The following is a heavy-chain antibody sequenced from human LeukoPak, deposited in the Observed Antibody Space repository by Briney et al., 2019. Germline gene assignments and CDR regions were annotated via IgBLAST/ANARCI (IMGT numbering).Heavy chain of an antibody. CDR2: INTDGSSL. J-gene: IGHJ4*02. CDR3: ARRINYYDSSGYYYVRYFDS. D-gene: IGHD3-22*01. Sequence: SGGSLRLYCAASGFTFSSYWMYWVRQAPGKGPVWVARINTDGSSLNYADSVKGRFTISRDNAKNTLYLQMNSLGAEDTAVYYCARRINYYDSSGYYYVRYFDSWGQGTLVAVSS. CDR1: GFTFSSYW. V-gene: IGHV3-74*01.